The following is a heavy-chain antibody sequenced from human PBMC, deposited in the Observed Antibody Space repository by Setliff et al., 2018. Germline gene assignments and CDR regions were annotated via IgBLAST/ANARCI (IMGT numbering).Heavy chain of an antibody. J-gene: IGHJ6*03. Sequence: PSETLSLTCTVSGGSITSYYWSWIRQPPGKGLEWIGYIYTSGSTNYNPSLKSRVTISVDTSKNQVSLKLSSVTAADTAVYYCARDPGNGHYMDVWGKGATVTVSS. CDR2: IYTSGST. CDR3: ARDPGNGHYMDV. V-gene: IGHV4-4*08. CDR1: GGSITSYY.